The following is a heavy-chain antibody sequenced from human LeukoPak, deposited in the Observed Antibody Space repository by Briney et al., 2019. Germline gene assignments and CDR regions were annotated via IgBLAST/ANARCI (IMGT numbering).Heavy chain of an antibody. Sequence: GGSLRLSCAASGFTFSSYEMNWVRQAPGKGLEWVSYISSSGSTIYYADSVKGRFTISRDNAKNSLYLQMNSLRAEDTAVYYCASGGYCSSTSCYEPYYYYMDVWGKGTTVTISS. CDR2: ISSSGSTI. CDR1: GFTFSSYE. CDR3: ASGGYCSSTSCYEPYYYYMDV. D-gene: IGHD2-2*01. V-gene: IGHV3-48*03. J-gene: IGHJ6*03.